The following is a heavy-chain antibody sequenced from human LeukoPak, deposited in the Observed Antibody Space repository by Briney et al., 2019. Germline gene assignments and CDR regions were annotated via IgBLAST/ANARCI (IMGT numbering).Heavy chain of an antibody. J-gene: IGHJ4*02. CDR3: AKEGGYNYDFWSGYPYYFDY. Sequence: GGSLRLSCATSGFTFNNYYMSWIRQAPGKGLEWVSAISGSGGSTYYADSVKGRFTISSDNSKNTLYLQMNSLRAEDTAVYYCAKEGGYNYDFWSGYPYYFDYWGQGTLVTVSS. CDR1: GFTFNNYY. V-gene: IGHV3-23*01. CDR2: ISGSGGST. D-gene: IGHD3-3*01.